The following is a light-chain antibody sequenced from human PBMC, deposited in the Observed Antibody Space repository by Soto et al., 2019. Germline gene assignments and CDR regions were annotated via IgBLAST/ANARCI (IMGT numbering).Light chain of an antibody. V-gene: IGKV3-11*01. J-gene: IGKJ5*01. Sequence: EIVMTQSPGTLSLSPGDRVTLTCRASQSISNDLAWYQQKPGQAPRPLIYDASNRATGIPARFSGSGSGTDFTLTISSLEPEDFAVYYCQQRSNWPPTFGQGTRLEIK. CDR3: QQRSNWPPT. CDR2: DAS. CDR1: QSISND.